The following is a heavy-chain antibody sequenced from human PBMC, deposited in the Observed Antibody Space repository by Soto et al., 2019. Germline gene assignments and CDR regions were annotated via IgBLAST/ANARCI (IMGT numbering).Heavy chain of an antibody. Sequence: QVQLQESGPGLVKPSETLSLTCTVSGGSISSYYWSCIRQPPGKGLEWIGYIYYSGRTNYNPSLKSRVTISVDTSKNQFSLKLSSVTAADTAVYYCARGSSWPYYYYYMDVWGKGTTVTVSS. CDR1: GGSISSYY. V-gene: IGHV4-59*01. CDR2: IYYSGRT. J-gene: IGHJ6*03. CDR3: ARGSSWPYYYYYMDV. D-gene: IGHD6-13*01.